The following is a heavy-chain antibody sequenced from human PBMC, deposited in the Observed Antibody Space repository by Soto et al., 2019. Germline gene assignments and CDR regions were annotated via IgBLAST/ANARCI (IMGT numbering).Heavy chain of an antibody. Sequence: GGSLRLSCEASGFTFSSYWMHWVRQAPGKGLVWVSRINSDESITTYADSVKGRFTISRDNAKNTLYLQMNTLRAEDTAAYYCARGGPYYYDTSGYYYFDHWGQGTLVTVS. CDR2: INSDESIT. J-gene: IGHJ4*02. V-gene: IGHV3-74*01. CDR1: GFTFSSYW. D-gene: IGHD3-22*01. CDR3: ARGGPYYYDTSGYYYFDH.